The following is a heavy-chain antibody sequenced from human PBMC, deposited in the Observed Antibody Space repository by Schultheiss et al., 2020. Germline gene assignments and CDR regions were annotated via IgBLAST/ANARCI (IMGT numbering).Heavy chain of an antibody. D-gene: IGHD2-2*01. CDR1: GGSISSGSYY. Sequence: SETLSLTCTVSGGSISSGSYYWSWIRQPPGKGLEWIGSIYYSGSTNYNPSLKSRVTISVDTSKNQFSLKLSSVTAADTAVYYCARSPTYGSCYVCAFDIWGQGTMVTVSS. CDR2: IYYSGST. J-gene: IGHJ3*02. CDR3: ARSPTYGSCYVCAFDI. V-gene: IGHV4-61*01.